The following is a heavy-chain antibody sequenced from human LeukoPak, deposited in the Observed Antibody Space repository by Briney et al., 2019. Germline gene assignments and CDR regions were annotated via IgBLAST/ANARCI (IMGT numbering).Heavy chain of an antibody. CDR1: GFTVSSNS. D-gene: IGHD6-19*01. J-gene: IGHJ4*02. Sequence: GGSLRLSCAASGFTVSSNSMSWVRQAPGKGLEWVSVIYSGGSTYYADSVKGRFTISRDNSKNTLYLQMNSLRAEDTAVYYCARTPSSAWYYFDYGGQGTLVTVSS. CDR3: ARTPSSAWYYFDY. V-gene: IGHV3-66*01. CDR2: IYSGGST.